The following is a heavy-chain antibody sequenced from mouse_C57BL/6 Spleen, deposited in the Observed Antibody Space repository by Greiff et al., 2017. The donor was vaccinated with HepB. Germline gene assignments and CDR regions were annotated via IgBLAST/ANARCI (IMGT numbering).Heavy chain of an antibody. CDR3: ARDGY. J-gene: IGHJ2*01. CDR2: IYPGSGST. Sequence: QVQLQQPGAELVKPGASVKMSCKASGYTFTSYWITWVKQRPGQGLEWIGDIYPGSGSTNYNEKFKSKATVTVDTSPSTAYMQLSSLTSEDSAVYYCARDGYWGQGTTLTVSS. V-gene: IGHV1-55*01. CDR1: GYTFTSYW.